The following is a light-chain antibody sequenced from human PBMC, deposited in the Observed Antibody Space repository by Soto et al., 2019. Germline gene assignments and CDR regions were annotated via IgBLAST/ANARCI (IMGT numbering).Light chain of an antibody. CDR3: SSNAGTNNLRV. CDR2: EVF. J-gene: IGLJ3*02. CDR1: SSDLGGYNY. Sequence: QSVLTQPPSASGSPGQSVTISCTGTSSDLGGYNYVSWYQQHPGKAPKLVIYEVFKRPSGVPDRFSGSKSGNTASLTVSGLQTEDEADYYCSSNAGTNNLRVFGGGTKVTVL. V-gene: IGLV2-8*01.